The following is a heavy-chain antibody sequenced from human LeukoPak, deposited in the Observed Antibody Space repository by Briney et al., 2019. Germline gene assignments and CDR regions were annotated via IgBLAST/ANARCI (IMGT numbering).Heavy chain of an antibody. J-gene: IGHJ4*02. D-gene: IGHD1-26*01. V-gene: IGHV4-30-2*01. Sequence: SQTLSLTCAVSGGSISSGGYSWSWIRQPPGKGLEWIGYIYHSGSTYYNPSLKSRVTISVDRSKNQFSLKLSSVTAADMAVYYCARAAYSGSYSFDYWGQGTLVTVSS. CDR3: ARAAYSGSYSFDY. CDR1: GGSISSGGYS. CDR2: IYHSGST.